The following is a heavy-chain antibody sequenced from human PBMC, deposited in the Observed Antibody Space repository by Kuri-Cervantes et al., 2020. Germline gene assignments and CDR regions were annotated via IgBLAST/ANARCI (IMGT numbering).Heavy chain of an antibody. D-gene: IGHD1-7*01. CDR3: ARVGTGTSWSYFDY. CDR2: IWYDGSNK. V-gene: IGHV3-33*08. CDR1: GFTFSNYG. J-gene: IGHJ4*02. Sequence: GESLKISCVASGFTFSNYGMHWVRQAPGKGLEWVAVIWYDGSNKYYADSVKGRFTISRDNSKNTLYLQMNSLRAEDTAVYYCARVGTGTSWSYFDYWGQGTLVTVSS.